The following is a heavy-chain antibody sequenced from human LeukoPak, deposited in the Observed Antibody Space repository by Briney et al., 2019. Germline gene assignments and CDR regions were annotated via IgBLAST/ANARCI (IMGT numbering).Heavy chain of an antibody. CDR1: GFTFDDYA. D-gene: IGHD6-19*01. CDR3: AKAAAVAATKYYYYYGMDV. Sequence: GGSLRLSCAASGFTFDDYAMHWVRQAPGEGLEWVSLISGDAGSTYYADSVKGRFTISRDNSKNSLYLQMNSLRTEDTALYYCAKAAAVAATKYYYYYGMDVWGQGTTVTVSS. CDR2: ISGDAGST. V-gene: IGHV3-43*02. J-gene: IGHJ6*02.